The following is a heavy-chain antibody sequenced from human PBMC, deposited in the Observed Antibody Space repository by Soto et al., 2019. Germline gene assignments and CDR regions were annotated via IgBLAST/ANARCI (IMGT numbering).Heavy chain of an antibody. CDR3: ARGSGYYYWDDY. V-gene: IGHV1-3*05. CDR2: INAGNGNT. D-gene: IGHD3-22*01. Sequence: QVQLVQSGAEEKKPGASLKVSYKASGYAFTSYAMHWVRQAPGQRLEWMGWINAGNGNTKYSQKFQGRVTITRDTSASTAYMELSSLRSEDTAVYYCARGSGYYYWDDYWGQGTLVTVSS. J-gene: IGHJ4*02. CDR1: GYAFTSYA.